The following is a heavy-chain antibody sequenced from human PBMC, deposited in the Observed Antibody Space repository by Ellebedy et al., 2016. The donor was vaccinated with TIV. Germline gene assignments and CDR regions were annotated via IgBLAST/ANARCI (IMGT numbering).Heavy chain of an antibody. CDR2: FDPEDGET. D-gene: IGHD5-24*01. CDR1: GYTLTELS. Sequence: ASVKVSXXVSGYTLTELSMHWVRQAPGKGLEWMGGFDPEDGETIYSQKFQGRVTMTEDTSTDTAYMELSSLRSDDTAVYYCARAASRDGYNYDDDAFDIWGQGTMVTVSS. CDR3: ARAASRDGYNYDDDAFDI. J-gene: IGHJ3*02. V-gene: IGHV1-24*01.